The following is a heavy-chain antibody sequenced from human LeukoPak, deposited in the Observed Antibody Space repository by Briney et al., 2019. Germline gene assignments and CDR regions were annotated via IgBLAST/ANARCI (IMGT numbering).Heavy chain of an antibody. J-gene: IGHJ4*02. Sequence: GGSLRLSCAASTSTGLVWMDWVRKAPGKGLVWVARIKSDGTSANYADSVRGRFTISRDDAKNTLYLLMNSLGDEDTAVYYCGILPPGYWGQGTQVTVS. D-gene: IGHD2-8*02. CDR1: TSTGLVW. V-gene: IGHV3-74*01. CDR3: GILPPGY. CDR2: IKSDGTSA.